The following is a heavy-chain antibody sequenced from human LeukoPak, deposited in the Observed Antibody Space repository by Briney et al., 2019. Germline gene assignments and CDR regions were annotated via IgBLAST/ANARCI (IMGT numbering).Heavy chain of an antibody. CDR2: IYYSGST. J-gene: IGHJ3*02. D-gene: IGHD3-22*01. CDR3: TRGPAYYYECSGYLDPFDI. V-gene: IGHV4-61*01. Sequence: SETLSLTCTVSGGSVSSGSYYWSWIRQPPGKGLEWIGYIYYSGSTNYNPSLKSRVTISVGTSKNQFCLKLSSVTAADTAVYYCTRGPAYYYECSGYLDPFDIRGQAAKVADSS. CDR1: GGSVSSGSYY.